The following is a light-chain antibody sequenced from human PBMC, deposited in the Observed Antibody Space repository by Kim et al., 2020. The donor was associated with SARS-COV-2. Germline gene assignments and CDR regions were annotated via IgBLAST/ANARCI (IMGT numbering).Light chain of an antibody. CDR2: ENS. J-gene: IGLJ3*02. CDR1: NIGTRS. V-gene: IGLV3-21*04. Sequence: SYELTQPPSVSVATGKTATITCGGDNIGTRSVHWYQQRPGQAPVLVMSENSDRPSGIPERFSGANSGNTATLTISRVEVGDEADYYCQVWDGSGQLPGVFGGGTELTVL. CDR3: QVWDGSGQLPGV.